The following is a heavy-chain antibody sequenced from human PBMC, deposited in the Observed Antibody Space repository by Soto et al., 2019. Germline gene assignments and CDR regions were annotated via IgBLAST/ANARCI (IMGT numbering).Heavy chain of an antibody. CDR3: AREAAAGTG. Sequence: QVQLVESGGGVVQPGRSLRLSCAASGFTFSSYAMHWVRQAPGKGLEWVAVISYDGSNKYYADSVKGRFTISRDNSKNTLYLQMNSLRAEDTAVYYCAREAAAGTGWDQGTLVTVSS. J-gene: IGHJ4*02. CDR1: GFTFSSYA. CDR2: ISYDGSNK. V-gene: IGHV3-30-3*01. D-gene: IGHD6-13*01.